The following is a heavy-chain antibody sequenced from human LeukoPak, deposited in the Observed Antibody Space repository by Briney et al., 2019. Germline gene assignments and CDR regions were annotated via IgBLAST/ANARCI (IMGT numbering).Heavy chain of an antibody. V-gene: IGHV3-21*01. CDR2: ISSSSSYI. Sequence: GGSLRLSCAASGFTFSSYSMNWVRQAPGKGLEWVSSISSSSSYIYYADSVKGRFTIFRDNAKNSLYLQMNSLRAEDAAVYYCAREAPDFYFDYWGQGTLVTVSS. CDR1: GFTFSSYS. D-gene: IGHD2-21*02. CDR3: AREAPDFYFDY. J-gene: IGHJ4*02.